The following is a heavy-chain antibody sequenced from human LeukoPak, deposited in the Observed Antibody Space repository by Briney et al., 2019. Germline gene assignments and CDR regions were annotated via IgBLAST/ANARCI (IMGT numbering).Heavy chain of an antibody. CDR1: GFTFSSYA. CDR2: IWYDGSNK. D-gene: IGHD6-19*01. V-gene: IGHV3-33*01. Sequence: GGSLRLSCAASGFTFSSYAMHWVRQAPGKGLEWVAVIWYDGSNKYYADSVKGRFTISRDNSKNTLYLQMNSLRAEDTAVYYCARAKDNSGRDGFDIWGQGTMVTVSS. CDR3: ARAKDNSGRDGFDI. J-gene: IGHJ3*02.